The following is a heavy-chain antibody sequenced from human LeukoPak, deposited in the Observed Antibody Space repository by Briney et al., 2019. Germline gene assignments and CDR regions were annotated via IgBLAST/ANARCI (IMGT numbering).Heavy chain of an antibody. V-gene: IGHV1-2*02. Sequence: APVKVSCKASGYTFTGYYIHWVRQDPGQGLEWMGWINTNSGGTKYEQKFQGRVTMTRDTSISTAYMELSSLRSDDTALYYCARKSATRKTSEFDYWGQGTLVTVSS. D-gene: IGHD2-2*01. CDR2: INTNSGGT. CDR1: GYTFTGYY. CDR3: ARKSATRKTSEFDY. J-gene: IGHJ4*02.